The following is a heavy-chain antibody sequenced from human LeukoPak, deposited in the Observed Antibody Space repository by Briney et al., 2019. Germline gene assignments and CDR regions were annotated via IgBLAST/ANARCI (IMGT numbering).Heavy chain of an antibody. V-gene: IGHV4-31*03. CDR3: ARAYCSSTSCYFPHWFDP. D-gene: IGHD2-2*01. CDR1: GGSISSGGYY. J-gene: IGHJ5*02. Sequence: SQTLSLNCTVSGGSISSGGYYWSWIRQHPGKGLEWIGYIYYSGSTYYNPSLKSRVTISVDTSKNQFSLKLSSVTAADTAVYYCARAYCSSTSCYFPHWFDPWGQGTLVTVSS. CDR2: IYYSGST.